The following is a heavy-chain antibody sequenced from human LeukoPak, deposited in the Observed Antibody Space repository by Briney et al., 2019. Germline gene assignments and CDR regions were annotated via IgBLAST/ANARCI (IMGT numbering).Heavy chain of an antibody. CDR1: GFTFGDYA. J-gene: IGHJ4*02. CDR3: AKDLAGCSDS. CDR2: ITGSGGST. D-gene: IGHD2-8*01. Sequence: GRSLRLSCAASGFTFGDYAMGWVRLAPGKGLEWVSTITGSGGSTYYAESVKGRFTISRDNSKNTLYLQMNSPRGEDTALYYCAKDLAGCSDSWGQGTLVTVSS. V-gene: IGHV3-23*01.